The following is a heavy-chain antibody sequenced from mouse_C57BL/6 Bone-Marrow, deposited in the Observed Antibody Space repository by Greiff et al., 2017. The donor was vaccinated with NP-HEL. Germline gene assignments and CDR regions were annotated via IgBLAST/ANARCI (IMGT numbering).Heavy chain of an antibody. Sequence: VQLQQPGTELVKPGASVKLSCKASGYTFTSYWMHWVKQRPGQGLEWIGNINPGNGGTNYNEKFKSKATLTVDKSSSTAYMQLSSLTSEDSAVYYCARAITTVVALRFDYWGQGTTLTVSS. V-gene: IGHV1-53*01. CDR1: GYTFTSYW. CDR2: INPGNGGT. D-gene: IGHD1-1*01. CDR3: ARAITTVVALRFDY. J-gene: IGHJ2*01.